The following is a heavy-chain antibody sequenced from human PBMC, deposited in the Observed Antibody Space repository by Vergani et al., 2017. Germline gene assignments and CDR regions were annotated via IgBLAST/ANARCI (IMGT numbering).Heavy chain of an antibody. CDR2: IYHSGST. V-gene: IGHV4-38-2*01. J-gene: IGHJ4*02. Sequence: QVQLQESGPGLVKTSETLSLTCAVSGYSISSGYYWGWIRQPPGKGLEWIGSIYHSGSTYYNPSLKSRVTISVDTSKNQFSLKLSSVTAADTAVYYCARRGRSSGWYGRYYFDYWGQGTLVTVSS. CDR1: GYSISSGYY. D-gene: IGHD6-19*01. CDR3: ARRGRSSGWYGRYYFDY.